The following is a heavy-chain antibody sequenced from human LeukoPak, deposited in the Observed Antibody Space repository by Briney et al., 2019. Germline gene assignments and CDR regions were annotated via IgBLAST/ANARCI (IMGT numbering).Heavy chain of an antibody. CDR3: AKDPRPYGSGSYYPPGW. CDR1: GFTFSSYG. V-gene: IGHV3-30*18. D-gene: IGHD3-10*01. CDR2: ISYDGSNK. J-gene: IGHJ4*02. Sequence: GGSLRLSCAASGFTFSSYGMHWVRHAPGKGLELVAVISYDGSNKYYADSVKGRFTISRDNSKNTLYLQMNSLRAEDTAVYYCAKDPRPYGSGSYYPPGWWGQGTLVTVSS.